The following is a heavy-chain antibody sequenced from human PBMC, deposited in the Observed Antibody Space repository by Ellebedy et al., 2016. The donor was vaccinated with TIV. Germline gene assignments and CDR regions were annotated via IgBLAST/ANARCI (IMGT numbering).Heavy chain of an antibody. J-gene: IGHJ2*01. D-gene: IGHD1-26*01. V-gene: IGHV3-66*01. CDR2: IYIGGST. Sequence: GESLKISCAASGFTVSSTYMSWVRQAPGKGLEWVSVIYIGGSTNYANSVKGRFTISRDNSKNTLYLQMNSLRAEDTAVYYCARGGYGGSSHWSFDPWGRGTLVTVSS. CDR1: GFTVSSTY. CDR3: ARGGYGGSSHWSFDP.